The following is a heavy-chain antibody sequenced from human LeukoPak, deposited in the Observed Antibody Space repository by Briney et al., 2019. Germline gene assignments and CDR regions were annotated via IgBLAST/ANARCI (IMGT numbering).Heavy chain of an antibody. D-gene: IGHD3-22*01. J-gene: IGHJ4*02. V-gene: IGHV3-23*01. CDR1: GFTFSSYA. CDR3: AKEKDSSSFPVGYFDY. CDR2: ISGSGGST. Sequence: GGSLRLSCAASGFTFSSYAMTWARQPPGKGLEWVGGISGSGGSTYYTESVKGRFTISRDNSKSTLYLQMNNLGAEDTALYFCAKEKDSSSFPVGYFDYWGQGTLVTVSS.